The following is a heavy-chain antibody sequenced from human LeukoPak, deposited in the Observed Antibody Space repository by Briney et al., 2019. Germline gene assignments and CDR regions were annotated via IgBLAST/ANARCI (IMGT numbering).Heavy chain of an antibody. D-gene: IGHD2-15*01. J-gene: IGHJ4*02. Sequence: SETLSLTCTVSGGSISSSSYYWGWIRQPPGKGLEWIGSIYYSGSTNYNPSLKSRVTISVDTSKNQFSLKLSSVTAADTAVYYCARVVVVVAATHFDYWGQGTLVTVSS. CDR3: ARVVVVVAATHFDY. CDR2: IYYSGST. V-gene: IGHV4-39*07. CDR1: GGSISSSSYY.